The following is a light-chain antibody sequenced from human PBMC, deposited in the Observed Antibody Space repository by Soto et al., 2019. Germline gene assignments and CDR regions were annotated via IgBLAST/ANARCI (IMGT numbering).Light chain of an antibody. V-gene: IGKV3-11*01. Sequence: EIVLTQSPATLSFSPGERATLSSRASQSVSTYLAWYQQRPGQAPRLLIYDASNRATGIPLRFTGSGSGTDFTLTISSLESEDFAVYFCQQCISWPPWLTFGQGTKLEIK. CDR2: DAS. CDR1: QSVSTY. J-gene: IGKJ2*01. CDR3: QQCISWPPWLT.